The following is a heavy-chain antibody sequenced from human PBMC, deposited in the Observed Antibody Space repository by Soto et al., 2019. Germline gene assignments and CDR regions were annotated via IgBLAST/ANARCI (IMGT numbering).Heavy chain of an antibody. CDR1: GGYIRSGGYY. Sequence: SETQSLTSTVSGGYIRSGGYYWSWIRQPPGKGLEWIGYIYYSGSTYYNPSLKSRVTISVDTSKNQFSLKLSSVTAADTAVYYCARERPDGSRLDPWGQGTLVTVSS. J-gene: IGHJ5*02. CDR3: ARERPDGSRLDP. V-gene: IGHV4-30-4*01. D-gene: IGHD6-13*01. CDR2: IYYSGST.